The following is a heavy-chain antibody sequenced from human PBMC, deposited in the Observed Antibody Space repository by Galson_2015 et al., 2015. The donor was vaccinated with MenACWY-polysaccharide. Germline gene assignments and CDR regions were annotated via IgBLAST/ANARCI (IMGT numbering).Heavy chain of an antibody. CDR3: ARGGRAASNRNWFDP. V-gene: IGHV4-31*03. J-gene: IGHJ5*02. D-gene: IGHD3-16*01. Sequence: LTCTVSGDSITSGGYFWSWIRQHPGEGLEWIASISYDGGTYYNPSLKSRVTISVDTPKNQFSLKLNSVTAADTVVYYCARGGRAASNRNWFDPWGQGTLVTVSS. CDR1: GDSITSGGYF. CDR2: ISYDGGT.